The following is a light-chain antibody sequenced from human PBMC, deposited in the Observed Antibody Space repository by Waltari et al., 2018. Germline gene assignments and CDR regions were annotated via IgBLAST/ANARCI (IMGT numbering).Light chain of an antibody. V-gene: IGLV3-19*01. J-gene: IGLJ2*01. Sequence: SSELTQEPAVSVAMGQTVRITCQGDSPRSYYASWYQQRPGQAPILVIYDKNNRPSGVPDRFSGSSSHNTGSLTITGAQAEDEASYYCHSRDASGVAGSFGGGTKLTVL. CDR1: SPRSYY. CDR3: HSRDASGVAGS. CDR2: DKN.